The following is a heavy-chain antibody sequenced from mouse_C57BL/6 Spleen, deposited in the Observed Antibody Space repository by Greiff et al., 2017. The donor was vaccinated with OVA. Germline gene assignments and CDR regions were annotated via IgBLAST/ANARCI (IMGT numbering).Heavy chain of an antibody. Sequence: VHVKQSGPELVKPGASVKMSCKASGYTFTDYNMHWVKQSHGKSLEWIGYINPNNGGTSYNQKFKGKATLTVNKSSSTAYMELRSLTSEDSAVYYCARREGGLRRYYAMDYWGQGTSVTVSS. D-gene: IGHD2-4*01. V-gene: IGHV1-22*01. J-gene: IGHJ4*01. CDR3: ARREGGLRRYYAMDY. CDR2: INPNNGGT. CDR1: GYTFTDYN.